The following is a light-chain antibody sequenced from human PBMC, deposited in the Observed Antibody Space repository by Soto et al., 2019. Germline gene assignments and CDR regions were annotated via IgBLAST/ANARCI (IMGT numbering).Light chain of an antibody. CDR3: QQYNKWPPYT. J-gene: IGKJ2*01. Sequence: EIVMTQSPATLSVSPGERATLSSRASQSVSSNLAWYQQKPGQAPRLLIYGASTRATGIPARFSGSGSGTECTLTISSLQSEDFAVYYCQQYNKWPPYTFGQGTKLEIK. V-gene: IGKV3-15*01. CDR2: GAS. CDR1: QSVSSN.